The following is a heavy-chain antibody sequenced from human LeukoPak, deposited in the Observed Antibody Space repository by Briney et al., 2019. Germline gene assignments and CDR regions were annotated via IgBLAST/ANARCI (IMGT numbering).Heavy chain of an antibody. CDR2: IYYSGST. V-gene: IGHV4-39*01. CDR3: ARHPYQLLWLSWFDP. J-gene: IGHJ5*02. Sequence: SETLSLTCAVSGGSSSSSRYYWGWIRQPPGKGLEWIGSIYYSGSTYYNPSLKSRVTISVDTSKNQFSLKLSSVTAADTAVYYCARHPYQLLWLSWFDPWGQGTLVTVSS. D-gene: IGHD2-2*01. CDR1: GGSSSSSRYY.